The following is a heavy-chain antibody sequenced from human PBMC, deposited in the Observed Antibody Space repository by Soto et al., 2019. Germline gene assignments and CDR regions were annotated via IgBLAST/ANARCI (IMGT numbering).Heavy chain of an antibody. V-gene: IGHV4-4*02. J-gene: IGHJ3*02. Sequence: KASETLSLTCAVSGGSISSSNWWSWVRQPPGKGLEWIGEIYHSGSTNYNPSLKSRVTISVDKSKNQFSLKLSSVTAADTAVYYCARGIEYSSSSDAFDIWGQGTMVTVSS. CDR2: IYHSGST. CDR1: GGSISSSNW. D-gene: IGHD6-6*01. CDR3: ARGIEYSSSSDAFDI.